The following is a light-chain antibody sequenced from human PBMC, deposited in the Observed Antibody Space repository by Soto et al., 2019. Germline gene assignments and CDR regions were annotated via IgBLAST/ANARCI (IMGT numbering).Light chain of an antibody. CDR3: QQYNTWPPT. CDR1: QSVSSN. CDR2: GAS. V-gene: IGKV3-15*01. J-gene: IGKJ2*01. Sequence: EIVMTQSPSTLSVSPGERATLSCRASQSVSSNLAWHQQKPGQAPRLLIYGASTRATGIPARFSGSGSGTDFTLTISSLQSEDFAVYYCQQYNTWPPTFGQGTKLEIK.